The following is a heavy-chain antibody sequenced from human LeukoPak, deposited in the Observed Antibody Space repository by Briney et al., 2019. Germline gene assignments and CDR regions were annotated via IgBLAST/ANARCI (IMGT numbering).Heavy chain of an antibody. CDR2: INPSGGST. V-gene: IGHV1-46*01. CDR3: ARGGARIVLMVYAIRIGLDY. CDR1: GYTFTSYY. J-gene: IGHJ4*02. D-gene: IGHD2-8*01. Sequence: PGASVKVSCKASGYTFTSYYMHWVRQAPGQGLEWMGIINPSGGSTSYAQKFQGRVTMTRDTSTSTVYMELSSLRSEDTAVYYCARGGARIVLMVYAIRIGLDYWGQGTLVTVSS.